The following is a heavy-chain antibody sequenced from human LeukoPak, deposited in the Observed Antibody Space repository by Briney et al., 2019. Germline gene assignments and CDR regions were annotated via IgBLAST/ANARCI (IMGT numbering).Heavy chain of an antibody. Sequence: PSETLSLTCTVSGGSISSSSYYWGRIRQPPGKGLEWIGSMYYSGSTYYNLSLKSRVTISVDTSKNQFSLRLSSVTAADTAVYYCARHERDYGDFDYWGHGTLVTVSS. CDR2: MYYSGST. D-gene: IGHD4-17*01. J-gene: IGHJ4*01. V-gene: IGHV4-39*01. CDR3: ARHERDYGDFDY. CDR1: GGSISSSSYY.